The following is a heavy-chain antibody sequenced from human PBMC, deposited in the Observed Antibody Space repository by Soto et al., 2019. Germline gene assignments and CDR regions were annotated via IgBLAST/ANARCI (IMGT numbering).Heavy chain of an antibody. J-gene: IGHJ1*01. CDR2: IHSSGSI. D-gene: IGHD3-22*01. CDR1: GGSISSDDYY. CDR3: ARDLDGLHDDNSGPYPRPG. Sequence: QVQLQESGPGQVQPSKTLSLTCTVSGGSISSDDYYWSWIRQAPGRGLEWIGYIHSSGSIYYNPSLKSRATMSIDTARNQFPLKVSSVTVADTAVYYCARDLDGLHDDNSGPYPRPGWGQGTLVTVSS. V-gene: IGHV4-30-4*01.